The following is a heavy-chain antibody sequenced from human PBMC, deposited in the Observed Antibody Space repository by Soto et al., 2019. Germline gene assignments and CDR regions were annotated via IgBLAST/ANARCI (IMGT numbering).Heavy chain of an antibody. D-gene: IGHD3-10*01. J-gene: IGHJ5*01. Sequence: QITLKESGPALVEPTQTLTLTCSFSGFSLSNSGVGVGGFRQAPGKALECLGIIYWDNDRRYNPSLKDRLNIAKXXSXNXXVVTMTYMEPVDTGTYYCAHRVSYSDAWDVGWFDSWGQGTPVTVS. CDR2: IYWDNDR. CDR3: AHRVSYSDAWDVGWFDS. CDR1: GFSLSNSGVG. V-gene: IGHV2-5*02.